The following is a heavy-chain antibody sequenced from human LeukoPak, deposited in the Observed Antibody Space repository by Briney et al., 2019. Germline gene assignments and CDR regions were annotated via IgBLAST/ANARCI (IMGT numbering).Heavy chain of an antibody. CDR2: IYYSGSN. V-gene: IGHV4-59*01. CDR1: GGSISSYY. J-gene: IGHJ4*02. CDR3: ARAGRTDGYKSYFDY. D-gene: IGHD5-24*01. Sequence: SETLSLTCTVSGGSISSYYWNWIRRPPGKGLEWIGYIYYSGSNNYNPSLKSRVTISVDTSKNQFSLTLSSVTAADTAVYYCARAGRTDGYKSYFDYWGQGTLVTVSS.